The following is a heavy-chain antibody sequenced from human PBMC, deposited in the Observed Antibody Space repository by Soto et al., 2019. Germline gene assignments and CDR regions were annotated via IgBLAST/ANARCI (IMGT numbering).Heavy chain of an antibody. J-gene: IGHJ3*02. Sequence: ASVKVSCKASGYTFTGYYMHWVRQAPGQGLEWMGWINPNSGGTNYAQKFQGWVTMTRDTSISTAYMELSRLRSDDTAVYYCARAHNPGIAAAGTGDAFDIWGQGTMVTVSS. CDR2: INPNSGGT. CDR1: GYTFTGYY. CDR3: ARAHNPGIAAAGTGDAFDI. D-gene: IGHD6-13*01. V-gene: IGHV1-2*04.